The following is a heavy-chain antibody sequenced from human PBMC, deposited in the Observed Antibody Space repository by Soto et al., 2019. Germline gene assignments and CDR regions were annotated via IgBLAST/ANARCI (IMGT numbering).Heavy chain of an antibody. Sequence: ASVKVSCKASGYTFTSYYMHWVRQAPGQGLEWMGIINPSGGSTSYAQKFQGRVTMTRDTSTSTVYMELSSLRSEDTAVYYCASNELGIAARPCYYYGMDVWDQGTTVTVSS. CDR3: ASNELGIAARPCYYYGMDV. CDR1: GYTFTSYY. V-gene: IGHV1-46*01. D-gene: IGHD6-6*01. J-gene: IGHJ6*02. CDR2: INPSGGST.